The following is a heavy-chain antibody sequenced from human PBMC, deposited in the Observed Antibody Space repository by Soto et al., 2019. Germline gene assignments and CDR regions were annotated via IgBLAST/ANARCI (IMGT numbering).Heavy chain of an antibody. CDR2: ISYDGSNK. Sequence: QVQLVESGGAVVQPGRSLRLSCAASGFTFSSYAMHWVRQAPGKGLEWVAVISYDGSNKYYADSVKGRFTISRDNSKNTLYLQMNSLRAEDTAVYYCARDLNSGREDYWGQGTLVTVSS. J-gene: IGHJ4*02. CDR3: ARDLNSGREDY. D-gene: IGHD3-10*01. V-gene: IGHV3-30-3*01. CDR1: GFTFSSYA.